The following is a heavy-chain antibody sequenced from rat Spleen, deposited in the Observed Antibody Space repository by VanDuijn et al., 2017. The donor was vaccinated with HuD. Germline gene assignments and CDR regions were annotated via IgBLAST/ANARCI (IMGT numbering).Heavy chain of an antibody. V-gene: IGHV5-27*01. J-gene: IGHJ2*01. D-gene: IGHD1-12*02. CDR3: TTDTFYDGTYYHGGFDY. Sequence: EVQLVESGGGLVQPGRSLKLSCAASGFTFSNYYMAWVRQAPTKGLEWVAYISTGGDNTYYRDSVKGRFTISRDNAKSTLYLQLDSLRSEDTATYYCTTDTFYDGTYYHGGFDYWGQGVMVTVSS. CDR1: GFTFSNYY. CDR2: ISTGGDNT.